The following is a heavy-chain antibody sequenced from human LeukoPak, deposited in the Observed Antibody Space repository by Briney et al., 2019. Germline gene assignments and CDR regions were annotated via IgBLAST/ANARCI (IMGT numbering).Heavy chain of an antibody. V-gene: IGHV4-39*07. CDR2: IYYSGST. Sequence: SETLSLTCTVSGGSISSSSYYWGWIRQPPGKGLEWIGSIYYSGSTYYNPSLKSRVTLSVDTSKNQFSLRLSSVTAADTAVYYCERGGVSSPRIQPYYYYYMDVWGKGTTVTVSS. D-gene: IGHD5-18*01. CDR3: ERGGVSSPRIQPYYYYYMDV. J-gene: IGHJ6*03. CDR1: GGSISSSSYY.